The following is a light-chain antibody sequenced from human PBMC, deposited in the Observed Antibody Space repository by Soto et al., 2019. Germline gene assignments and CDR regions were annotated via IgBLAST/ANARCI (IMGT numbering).Light chain of an antibody. CDR2: EVS. CDR1: SSDVGGYKY. V-gene: IGLV2-14*01. Sequence: QSVLTQPASVSGSPGQSITISCTGTSSDVGGYKYVSWYQQHPGKAPKLMIYEVSNRPSGVSNRFSGSKSGNTASLTISGLQAEDEADYYCSSYTSSNTQVFXTGTKVTVL. CDR3: SSYTSSNTQV. J-gene: IGLJ1*01.